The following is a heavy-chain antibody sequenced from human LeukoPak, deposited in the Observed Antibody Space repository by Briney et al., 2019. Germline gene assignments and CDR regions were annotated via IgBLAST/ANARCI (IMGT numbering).Heavy chain of an antibody. J-gene: IGHJ3*02. D-gene: IGHD1-1*01. CDR2: LSHSGST. V-gene: IGHV4-38-2*02. CDR3: ARESNWNDPFDI. Sequence: SETLSLTCTVSAYSISSGYYWGWIRQPPGKGLEWIGSLSHSGSTYYNPSLKSRVTISVDTSKNQFSLRLRSVTAADTAVYYCARESNWNDPFDIWGQGTMVTVSS. CDR1: AYSISSGYY.